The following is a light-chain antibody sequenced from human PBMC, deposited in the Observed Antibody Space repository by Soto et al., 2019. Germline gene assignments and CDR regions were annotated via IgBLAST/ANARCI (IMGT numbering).Light chain of an antibody. CDR2: EGV. Sequence: QSVLTQPASVSGSPGQSITISCTGTTSDVAKYSHVSWYQQHPGKAPQLIIYEGVKRPSGVSGRFSGSKSGITASLTISGLQAEDEADYYCSSYAGTSAFIIFGGGTKVTVL. V-gene: IGLV2-23*03. CDR1: TSDVAKYSH. CDR3: SSYAGTSAFII. J-gene: IGLJ2*01.